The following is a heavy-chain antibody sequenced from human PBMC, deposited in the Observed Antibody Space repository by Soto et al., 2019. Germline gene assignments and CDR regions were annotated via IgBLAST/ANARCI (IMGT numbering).Heavy chain of an antibody. D-gene: IGHD2-8*02. CDR3: ARDKITGLFDY. Sequence: TLSLTFAVSGGSISSGGYSWSWIRQPPGKGLEWIGYIYHSGSTYYNPSLKSRVTISIDRSKNQFSLKLTSVTAADTAVYYCARDKITGLFDYWGQGTLVTVS. J-gene: IGHJ4*02. CDR2: IYHSGST. CDR1: GGSISSGGYS. V-gene: IGHV4-30-2*01.